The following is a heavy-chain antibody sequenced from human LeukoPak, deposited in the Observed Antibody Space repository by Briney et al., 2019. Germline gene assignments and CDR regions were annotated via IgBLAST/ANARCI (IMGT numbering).Heavy chain of an antibody. CDR3: ASGVVPPNSFDY. CDR1: GFTFSSYA. J-gene: IGHJ4*02. D-gene: IGHD2-2*01. CDR2: ISYDGSNK. Sequence: GRSLRLSCAASGFTFSSYAMHWVRQAPGKGLEWVAVISYDGSNKYYADSVKGRFTISRDNSKNTLYLQMNSLRAEDTAVYYCASGVVPPNSFDYWGQGTLVTVSS. V-gene: IGHV3-30-3*01.